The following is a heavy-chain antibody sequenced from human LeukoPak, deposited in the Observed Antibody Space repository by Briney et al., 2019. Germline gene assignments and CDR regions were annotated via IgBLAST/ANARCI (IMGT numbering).Heavy chain of an antibody. D-gene: IGHD5-24*01. J-gene: IGHJ3*02. V-gene: IGHV1-3*01. CDR3: AKVGDGNNSPRDAFDI. CDR2: INAGNAKT. Sequence: ASVKVSCKASGYTFTSYAMHWVRQAPGQRLEWMGWINAGNAKTKYSQKFQGRVTITRDTSASTAYMELSSLRSEDTAVYYCAKVGDGNNSPRDAFDIWGQGTMVTVSS. CDR1: GYTFTSYA.